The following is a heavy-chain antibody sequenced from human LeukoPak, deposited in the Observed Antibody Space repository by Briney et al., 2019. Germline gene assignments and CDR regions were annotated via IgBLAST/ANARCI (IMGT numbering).Heavy chain of an antibody. Sequence: GGSPRLSCAASGFTFSSYGIHWVRQAPGKGLEWVAFIQNDGSNTYYADSVKGRFTISRDNSKNTLYLQMNSLRTEDTAVYYCAKERKLLPFDCWGQGTLVTVSS. V-gene: IGHV3-30*02. CDR2: IQNDGSNT. CDR3: AKERKLLPFDC. D-gene: IGHD2-15*01. CDR1: GFTFSSYG. J-gene: IGHJ4*02.